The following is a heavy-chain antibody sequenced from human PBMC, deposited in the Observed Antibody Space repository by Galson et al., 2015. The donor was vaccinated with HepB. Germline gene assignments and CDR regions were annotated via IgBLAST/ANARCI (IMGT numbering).Heavy chain of an antibody. CDR3: ARDLFADGSAAAWGWFDP. D-gene: IGHD3-10*01. Sequence: GGTFSSYTISWVRQAPGQGLEWMGRIIPILGIANYAQKFQGRVTITADKSTSTAYMELSSLRSEDTAVYYCARDLFADGSAAAWGWFDPWGQGTLVTVSS. CDR1: GGTFSSYT. J-gene: IGHJ5*02. V-gene: IGHV1-69*04. CDR2: IIPILGIA.